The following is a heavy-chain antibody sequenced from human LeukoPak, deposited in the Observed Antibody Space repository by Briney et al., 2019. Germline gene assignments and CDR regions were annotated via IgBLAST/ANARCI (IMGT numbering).Heavy chain of an antibody. D-gene: IGHD3-22*01. CDR1: GGSFSGYY. Sequence: SETLSLTCAVYGGSFSGYYWSWIRQPPGKGLEWIGEINHSGSTNYNPSLKSRVTMSVDTSKNQFSLKLSSVTAADTAVYYCARGLQTLNYDRTFDIWGQGTMVTVSS. CDR3: ARGLQTLNYDRTFDI. J-gene: IGHJ3*02. CDR2: INHSGST. V-gene: IGHV4-34*01.